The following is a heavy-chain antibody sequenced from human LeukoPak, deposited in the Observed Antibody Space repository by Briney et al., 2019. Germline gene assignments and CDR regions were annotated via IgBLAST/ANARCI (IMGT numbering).Heavy chain of an antibody. V-gene: IGHV3-33*01. CDR2: IWYDGSNK. J-gene: IGHJ3*02. Sequence: GGSLRLSCAASGFTFSNYGMHWVRQAPGKGLEWVAVIWYDGSNKYYTDSVKGRFTISRDNSKNTLYLQMNSLRAEDTAVYYCARDIENVDIVATGGPIWGQGTMVTVSS. CDR1: GFTFSNYG. D-gene: IGHD5-12*01. CDR3: ARDIENVDIVATGGPI.